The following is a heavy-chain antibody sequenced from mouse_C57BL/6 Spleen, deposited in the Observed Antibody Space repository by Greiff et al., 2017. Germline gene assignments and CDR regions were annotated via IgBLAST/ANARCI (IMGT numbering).Heavy chain of an antibody. CDR2: IRLKSDNYAT. CDR1: GFTFSNYW. CDR3: TGGNHFDY. Sequence: EVMLVESGGGLVQPGGSMKLSCVASGFTFSNYWMNWVRQSPEKGLEWVAQIRLKSDNYATHYAESVKGRFTISRDDSKSSVYLQMNNLRAEDTGIYYCTGGNHFDYWGQGTTLTVSS. V-gene: IGHV6-3*01. J-gene: IGHJ2*01. D-gene: IGHD2-1*01.